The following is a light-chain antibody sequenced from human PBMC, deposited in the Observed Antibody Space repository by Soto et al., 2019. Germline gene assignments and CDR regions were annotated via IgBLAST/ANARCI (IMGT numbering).Light chain of an antibody. CDR1: NMGTKT. J-gene: IGLJ2*01. V-gene: IGLV3-21*02. CDR2: VDA. Sequence: SYELTQPPSVSVAPGQTARITCGGRNMGTKTLHWYQQKPGQAPVLVVYVDADRPSGIPERFSGSSSGNTATLTNSRVEAGDEADYYCQVYDSSSDHVVFGGGTKLTVL. CDR3: QVYDSSSDHVV.